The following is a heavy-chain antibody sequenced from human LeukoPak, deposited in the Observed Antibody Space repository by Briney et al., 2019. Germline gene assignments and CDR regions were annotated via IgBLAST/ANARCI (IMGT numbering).Heavy chain of an antibody. D-gene: IGHD6-13*01. CDR2: ISYDGSNK. J-gene: IGHJ4*02. V-gene: IGHV3-30*07. CDR1: GFTFSSYA. Sequence: PGGSLRLSCAASGFTFSSYAMHWVRQAPGKGLEWVAVISYDGSNKYYADSVKGRFTISRDNSKNTLYLQMNSLRAEDTAIYYCAKDTGPAAGITADYWGQGTLVTVSS. CDR3: AKDTGPAAGITADY.